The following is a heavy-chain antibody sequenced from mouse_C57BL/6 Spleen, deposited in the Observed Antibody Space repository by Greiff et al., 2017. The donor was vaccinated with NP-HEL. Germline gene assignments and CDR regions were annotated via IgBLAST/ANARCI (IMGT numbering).Heavy chain of an antibody. Sequence: QVQLQQSGAELVRPGTSVKMSCKASGYTFTNYWIGWAKQRPGHGLEWIGDIYPGGGYTNYNEKFKGKATLTADKSSSTAYMQFSSLTSEDSAIYYCARVSITTVPYYYAMDYWGQGTSVTVSS. J-gene: IGHJ4*01. D-gene: IGHD1-1*01. CDR1: GYTFTNYW. V-gene: IGHV1-63*01. CDR2: IYPGGGYT. CDR3: ARVSITTVPYYYAMDY.